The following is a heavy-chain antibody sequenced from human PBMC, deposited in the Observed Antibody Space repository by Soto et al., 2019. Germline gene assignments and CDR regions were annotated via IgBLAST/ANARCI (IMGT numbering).Heavy chain of an antibody. D-gene: IGHD3-22*01. J-gene: IGHJ3*02. CDR1: GVICEDLA. CDR2: ISWNSSGI. CDR3: ARGDFHDISCPFSDAFDI. V-gene: IGHV3-9*01. Sequence: GGPLRLPCAVAGVICEDLAMHWVRQAPGKGLEWVSGISWNSSGIGYADSVRGRFTISRDNANNSLYLQMNSLRTEDTAVYYCARGDFHDISCPFSDAFDIWGHGTMVTVSS.